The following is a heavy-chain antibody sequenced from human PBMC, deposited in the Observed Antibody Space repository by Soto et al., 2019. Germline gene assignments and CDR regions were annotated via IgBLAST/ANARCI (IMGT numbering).Heavy chain of an antibody. Sequence: EVQLVESGGGLVKPGGSLRLSCAASGFTFNTYDMNWVRQAPGKGLEWVSSITTSSAYIYYADSVKGRITISRDNAKNSLFLQMNSLRAEDTAVDYCVRSGTARLLRHSWFDTWGQGTLVTVSS. J-gene: IGHJ5*02. CDR2: ITTSSAYI. CDR1: GFTFNTYD. D-gene: IGHD2-21*01. V-gene: IGHV3-21*01. CDR3: VRSGTARLLRHSWFDT.